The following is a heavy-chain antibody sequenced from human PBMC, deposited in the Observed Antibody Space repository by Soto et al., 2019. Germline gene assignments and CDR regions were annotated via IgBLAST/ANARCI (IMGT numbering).Heavy chain of an antibody. D-gene: IGHD5-12*01. CDR1: GFTFRSYA. J-gene: IGHJ4*02. V-gene: IGHV3-23*01. CDR3: AKETPGDGYNYPSFDY. CDR2: ISGSGGSK. Sequence: VGSLRLSCAASGFTFRSYAMSWVRQAPGKGLEWVSAISGSGGSKYYADSVKGRFTISRDNSKNTLYLQMNSLRAEDTAVYYCAKETPGDGYNYPSFDYWGQGTLVTAPQ.